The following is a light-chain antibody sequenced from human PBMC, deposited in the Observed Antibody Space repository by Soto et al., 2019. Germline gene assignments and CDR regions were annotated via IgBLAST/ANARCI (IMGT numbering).Light chain of an antibody. CDR3: SSYTSSTTYV. Sequence: QSALTQPASVSGSPGQSIAISCTGTSSDVGGYNYVSWYQQHPGKAPKLMIYDATTRPSGVANRFSGSKSGNTAALTIYGLQAEDEADYYCSSYTSSTTYVFGTGTKVTVL. CDR1: SSDVGGYNY. CDR2: DAT. J-gene: IGLJ1*01. V-gene: IGLV2-14*03.